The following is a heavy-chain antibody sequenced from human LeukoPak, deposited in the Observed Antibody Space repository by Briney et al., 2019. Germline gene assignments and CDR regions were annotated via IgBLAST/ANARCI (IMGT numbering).Heavy chain of an antibody. D-gene: IGHD3-22*01. V-gene: IGHV4-59*08. CDR2: IYNSGST. CDR3: ARGNTWLTSK. Sequence: KTSETLSLTCTVSGGPISSYYWSWIRQPPGKGLEWIGNIYNSGSTNYNPSLKSRVTISVDTSKNQYSLKLSSVTATDTAFYYCARGNTWLTSKWGQGTLVIVSS. J-gene: IGHJ4*02. CDR1: GGPISSYY.